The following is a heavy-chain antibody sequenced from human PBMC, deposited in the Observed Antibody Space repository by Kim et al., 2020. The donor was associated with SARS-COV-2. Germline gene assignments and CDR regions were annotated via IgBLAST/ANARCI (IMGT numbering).Heavy chain of an antibody. CDR1: GFTFSAYA. CDR3: AADPNGDYLPHALGH. Sequence: GGSLRLSCTGSGFTFSAYAMSWVRQAPGKGLEWVSAIRGSGDYTVYATSVKGRFTISRDNSKNTLYLHMSSLRAEDTAVYFCAADPNGDYLPHALGHWG. V-gene: IGHV3-23*01. D-gene: IGHD4-17*01. J-gene: IGHJ1*01. CDR2: IRGSGDYT.